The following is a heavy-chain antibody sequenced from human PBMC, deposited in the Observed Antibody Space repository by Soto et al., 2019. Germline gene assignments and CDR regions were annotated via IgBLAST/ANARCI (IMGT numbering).Heavy chain of an antibody. J-gene: IGHJ4*02. CDR3: AKDPGDYIWGSSGIDY. Sequence: GGSLSLSCAASGFTFSSYGMHWVRQAPGKGLEWVAVISYDGSNKYYADSVKGRFTISRDNSKNTLYLQMNSLRAEDTAVYYCAKDPGDYIWGSSGIDYWGQGTLVTVSS. V-gene: IGHV3-30*18. D-gene: IGHD3-16*01. CDR2: ISYDGSNK. CDR1: GFTFSSYG.